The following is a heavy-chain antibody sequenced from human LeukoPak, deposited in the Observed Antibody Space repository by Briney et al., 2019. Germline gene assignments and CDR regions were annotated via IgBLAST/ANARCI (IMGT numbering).Heavy chain of an antibody. CDR2: IIPIFGTA. Sequence: SVKVSCKASGGTFSSYAISWVRQAPGQGLEWMGGIIPIFGTANYAQKFQGRVTITADESTSTAYMELSSLRSEDTAVYYCAREKMPRHNGLDYWGQGTLVTVSS. D-gene: IGHD2-8*01. J-gene: IGHJ4*02. CDR3: AREKMPRHNGLDY. V-gene: IGHV1-69*13. CDR1: GGTFSSYA.